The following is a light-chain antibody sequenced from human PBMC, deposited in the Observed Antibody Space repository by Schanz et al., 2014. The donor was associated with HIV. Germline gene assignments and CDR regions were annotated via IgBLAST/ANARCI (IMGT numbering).Light chain of an antibody. CDR1: QSLLHSNGYNY. J-gene: IGKJ3*01. CDR3: MQVLQTAQFT. Sequence: DIVLTQSPLSLPVTPGEPASISCRSSQSLLHSNGYNYLAWYLQKPGQSPQLLIYLGSNRASGVPDRFSGSGSGTEFTLKISRVEAEDVGVYFCMQVLQTAQFTFGPGTKVDIK. V-gene: IGKV2-28*01. CDR2: LGS.